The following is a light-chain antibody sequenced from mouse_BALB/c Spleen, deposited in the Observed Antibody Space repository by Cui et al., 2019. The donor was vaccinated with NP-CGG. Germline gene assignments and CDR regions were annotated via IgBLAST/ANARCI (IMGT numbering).Light chain of an antibody. J-gene: IGLJ1*01. CDR2: GTN. Sequence: QAVVTQESALTTSPVETVTLTCRSNTGAVTTSNYANWVQEKSEHLFTGLIGGTNNRAPGVPARFSGSLIGDKAALTVTGAQTEDEAIYFCALWYSNHWVFGGGTKLTVL. CDR3: ALWYSNHWV. CDR1: TGAVTTSNY. V-gene: IGLV1*01.